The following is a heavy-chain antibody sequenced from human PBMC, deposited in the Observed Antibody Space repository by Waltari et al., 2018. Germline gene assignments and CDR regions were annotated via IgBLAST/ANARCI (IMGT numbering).Heavy chain of an antibody. Sequence: QLQLQESGPGLVKPSETLSLTCTVSGGSISHSRYYWGWIRQPPGKGLEWIGSIYYSGSTYYNPSLKSRVTISVDTSKNQFSLKLSSVTAADTAVYYCARAFIAAAAFDPWGQGTLVTVSS. CDR2: IYYSGST. J-gene: IGHJ5*02. CDR1: GGSISHSRYY. CDR3: ARAFIAAAAFDP. D-gene: IGHD6-13*01. V-gene: IGHV4-39*01.